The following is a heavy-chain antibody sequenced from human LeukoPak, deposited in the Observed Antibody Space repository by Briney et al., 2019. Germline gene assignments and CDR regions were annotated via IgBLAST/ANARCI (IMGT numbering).Heavy chain of an antibody. Sequence: PGGSLGLAWEAAGFAFDDYAMTWVRQTPEKWLEGVAGMNWNGGDTGDADSVKGPFTISRDNCKNSLYRRRKSLRPEDTALSDCARVRYRAWSSYFDYWGQAALATVSS. V-gene: IGHV3-20*01. CDR3: ARVRYRAWSSYFDY. D-gene: IGHD6-19*01. J-gene: IGHJ4*02. CDR2: MNWNGGDT. CDR1: GFAFDDYA.